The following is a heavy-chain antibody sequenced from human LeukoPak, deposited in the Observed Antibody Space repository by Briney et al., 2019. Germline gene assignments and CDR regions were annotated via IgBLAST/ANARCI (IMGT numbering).Heavy chain of an antibody. V-gene: IGHV3-30-3*01. J-gene: IGHJ6*02. CDR1: GFTFSSYA. CDR3: AKDRGSGYFNGMDV. D-gene: IGHD3-3*01. Sequence: PGGSLRLSCAASGFTFSSYAMHWVRQAPGKGLEWVAVISYDGSNKYYADSVKGRFTISRDNSKNTLYLQMNSLRAEDTAVYYCAKDRGSGYFNGMDVWGQGTTVTVSS. CDR2: ISYDGSNK.